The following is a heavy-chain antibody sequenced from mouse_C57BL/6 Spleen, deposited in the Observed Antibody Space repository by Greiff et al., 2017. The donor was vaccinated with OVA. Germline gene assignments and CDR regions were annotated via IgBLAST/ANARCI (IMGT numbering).Heavy chain of an antibody. CDR2: IDPETGGT. Sequence: VQLVESGAELVRPGASVTLSCKASGYTFTDYEMHWVKQTPVHGLEWIGAIDPETGGTAYNQKFKGKAILTADKSSSTAYMELRSLTSEDSAVYYCTRWALGFAYWGQGTLVTVSA. J-gene: IGHJ3*01. CDR3: TRWALGFAY. D-gene: IGHD4-1*01. V-gene: IGHV1-15*01. CDR1: GYTFTDYE.